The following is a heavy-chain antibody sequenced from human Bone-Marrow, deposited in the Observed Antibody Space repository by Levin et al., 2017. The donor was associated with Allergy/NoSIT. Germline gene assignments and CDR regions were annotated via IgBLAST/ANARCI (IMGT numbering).Heavy chain of an antibody. D-gene: IGHD2-21*02. CDR2: MSPSGTSV. V-gene: IGHV3-48*03. J-gene: IGHJ6*02. Sequence: GGSLRLSCAAFGFSFSSYEMNWVRQAPGKRLEWISFMSPSGTSVYADSVKGRFTISRDNAKNSLYLQMNSLRVEDTALYYCARWYCGGDCYPYNYYGMDVWGQGTTVTVSS. CDR1: GFSFSSYE. CDR3: ARWYCGGDCYPYNYYGMDV.